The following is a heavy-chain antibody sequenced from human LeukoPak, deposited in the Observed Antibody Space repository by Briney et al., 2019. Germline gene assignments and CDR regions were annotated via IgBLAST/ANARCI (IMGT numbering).Heavy chain of an antibody. D-gene: IGHD4-17*01. CDR1: GFTFSSYD. CDR3: ARQSGDYIGYFDY. CDR2: ISSSGSHI. Sequence: GGSLRLSCAASGFTFSSYDMWWVRQAPGKGLEWVAYISSSGSHIYYADSVKGRFTISRDNAKNSLYLQMNSLRAEDTAVYYCARQSGDYIGYFDYWGQGTLVTVSS. J-gene: IGHJ4*02. V-gene: IGHV3-48*03.